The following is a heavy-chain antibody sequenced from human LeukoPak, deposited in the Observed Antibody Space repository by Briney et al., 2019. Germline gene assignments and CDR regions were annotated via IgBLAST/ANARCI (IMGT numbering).Heavy chain of an antibody. V-gene: IGHV1-46*01. CDR1: GYTFTSFN. CDR3: ARRAIYDNSGSYSDAFDF. Sequence: ASVKVSCKASGYTFTSFNVNWVRQAPGQGLEWMGVIRPTGVSTDYAQNFQGRVTMTSDTSTRTVYMELSSLRSEDTAGYYCARRAIYDNSGSYSDAFDFWGQGTLVTVSS. D-gene: IGHD3-22*01. CDR2: IRPTGVST. J-gene: IGHJ3*01.